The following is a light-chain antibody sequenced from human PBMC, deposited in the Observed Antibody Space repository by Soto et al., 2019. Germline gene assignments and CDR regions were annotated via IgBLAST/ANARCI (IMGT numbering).Light chain of an antibody. CDR1: QTISTW. J-gene: IGKJ1*01. CDR2: KAS. V-gene: IGKV1-5*03. Sequence: DIQMTQSRSTLSGSVGDRVTITCRASQTISTWLAWYQQKPGKAPNLLIYKASRLETGVPSRFSGSGSGTDFTLTISRLEPEDFAVYYCQQYGSFGQGTKVDI. CDR3: QQYGS.